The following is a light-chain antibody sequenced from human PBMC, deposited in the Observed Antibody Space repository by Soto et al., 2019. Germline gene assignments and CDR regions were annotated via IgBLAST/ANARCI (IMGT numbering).Light chain of an antibody. CDR1: QSVSSN. Sequence: IGPTPSPPPLSVSPGESATLSCRASQSVSSNLAWYQQKPGQAPRLLIYGASTRATGIPARFSGSGSGTEFTLTISSLQSEDFAVYYCQQHNNLPRTFGRGTKVDIK. CDR3: QQHNNLPRT. J-gene: IGKJ4*02. CDR2: GAS. V-gene: IGKV3-15*01.